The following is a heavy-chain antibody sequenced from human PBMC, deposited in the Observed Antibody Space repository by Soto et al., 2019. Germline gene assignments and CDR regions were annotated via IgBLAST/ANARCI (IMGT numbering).Heavy chain of an antibody. J-gene: IGHJ6*02. CDR2: MYNTGST. Sequence: SETLSLTCTVSGGSLSSYYWSWIRQPPGKGLEWIGYMYNTGSTVYNPSFKSRVTISVDTSKNQFSLKLSSVTAADTAVYYCARDLWGYCGTDCYPLDVWGQGTTVTVSS. CDR3: ARDLWGYCGTDCYPLDV. V-gene: IGHV4-59*01. D-gene: IGHD2-21*02. CDR1: GGSLSSYY.